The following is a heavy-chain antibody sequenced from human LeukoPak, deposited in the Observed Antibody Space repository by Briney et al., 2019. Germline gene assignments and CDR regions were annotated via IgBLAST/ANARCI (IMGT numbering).Heavy chain of an antibody. CDR3: TTRYSGYDYSWFDP. J-gene: IGHJ5*02. V-gene: IGHV3-15*01. CDR1: GFTFSSYG. CDR2: IKSKTDGGTT. D-gene: IGHD5-12*01. Sequence: GGSLRLSCAASGFTFSSYGMHWVRQAPGKGLEWVGRIKSKTDGGTTDYAAPVKGRFTISRDDSKNTLYLQMNSLKTEDTAVYYCTTRYSGYDYSWFDPWGQGTLVTVSS.